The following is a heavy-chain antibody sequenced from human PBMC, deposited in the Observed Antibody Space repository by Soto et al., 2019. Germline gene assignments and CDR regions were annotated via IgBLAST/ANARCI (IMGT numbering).Heavy chain of an antibody. D-gene: IGHD1-7*01. J-gene: IGHJ4*02. CDR1: GGSFSGYY. CDR3: ARTRGTADY. V-gene: IGHV4-34*01. Sequence: QVQLQQWGAGLLKPSETLSLTCAVYGGSFSGYYWSWIRQPPGKWLEWIGEISHSGSTQYNPSLNSPVTISGDTSKNQFSLKLGYVTAADTAVYYFARTRGTADYWGQGTLVTVSS. CDR2: ISHSGST.